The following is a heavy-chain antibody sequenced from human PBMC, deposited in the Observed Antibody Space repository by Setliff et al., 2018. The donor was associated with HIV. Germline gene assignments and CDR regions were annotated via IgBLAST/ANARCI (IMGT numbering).Heavy chain of an antibody. D-gene: IGHD3-10*01. J-gene: IGHJ6*02. Sequence: ASETLSLTCTVSGGSISTNNFFWGWLRQPPGKGLEWIGTVDYSGSTNYTPSLKSRVTISVDTSNNHFSLRLTSVTAADTAVYYCARDNSYYYGSGGHHFYGVDVWGQGATVTV. CDR3: ARDNSYYYGSGGHHFYGVDV. CDR2: VDYSGST. V-gene: IGHV4-39*02. CDR1: GGSISTNNFF.